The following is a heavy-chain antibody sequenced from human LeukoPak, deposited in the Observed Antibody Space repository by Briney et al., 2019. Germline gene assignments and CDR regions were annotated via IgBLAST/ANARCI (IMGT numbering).Heavy chain of an antibody. CDR1: GFTFSDYY. CDR3: ARDSADILTGADAFDI. V-gene: IGHV3-11*06. D-gene: IGHD3-9*01. Sequence: GGSLRLCCAASGFTFSDYYMSWIRQAPGKGLEWVSYISSSSSYTNYADSVKGRFTIARDNAKNSLYLQMNSLRAEDTAVYYCARDSADILTGADAFDIWGQGTMVTVSS. J-gene: IGHJ3*02. CDR2: ISSSSSYT.